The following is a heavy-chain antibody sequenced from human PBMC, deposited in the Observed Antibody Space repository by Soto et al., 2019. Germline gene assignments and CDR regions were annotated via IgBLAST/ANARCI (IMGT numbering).Heavy chain of an antibody. CDR1: GGSFSGYY. CDR2: INHSGST. D-gene: IGHD3-22*01. Sequence: SETLSLTCAVYGGSFSGYYWSWIRQPPGKGLEWIGEINHSGSTNYSPSLKSRVTISVDTSKNQFSLKLSSVTAADTAVYYCARGTMGYYYDSSGYWPAFLYFDYWGQGTLVTVSS. J-gene: IGHJ4*02. V-gene: IGHV4-34*01. CDR3: ARGTMGYYYDSSGYWPAFLYFDY.